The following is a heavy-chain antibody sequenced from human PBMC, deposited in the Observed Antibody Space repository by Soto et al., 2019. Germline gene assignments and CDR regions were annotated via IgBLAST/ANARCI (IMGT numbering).Heavy chain of an antibody. CDR2: IKSDGTVT. CDR1: GITFSTYR. Sequence: EVQLVESGGGLVQPGGSLRLSCVVSGITFSTYRMHWVRQAPGKGLVWVSHIKSDGTVTHYTDSVRGRFIISRDNAKNTLFLQMNSLRAEDTAVYYCARKNYDFWSGYYLDYWGQGTLVTVSS. V-gene: IGHV3-74*01. CDR3: ARKNYDFWSGYYLDY. D-gene: IGHD3-3*01. J-gene: IGHJ4*02.